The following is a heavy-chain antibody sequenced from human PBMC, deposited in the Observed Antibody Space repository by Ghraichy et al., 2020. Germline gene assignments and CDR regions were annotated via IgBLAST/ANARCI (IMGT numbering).Heavy chain of an antibody. CDR3: ARAGLYSSSSFDY. J-gene: IGHJ4*02. Sequence: GGSLRLSCAASGFTFSSYSMNWVRQAPGKGLEWVSSISSSSSYIYYADSVKGRFTISRDNAKNLLYLQMNSLRAEDTAVYYCARAGLYSSSSFDYWGQGTLVTVSS. D-gene: IGHD6-6*01. CDR2: ISSSSSYI. CDR1: GFTFSSYS. V-gene: IGHV3-21*01.